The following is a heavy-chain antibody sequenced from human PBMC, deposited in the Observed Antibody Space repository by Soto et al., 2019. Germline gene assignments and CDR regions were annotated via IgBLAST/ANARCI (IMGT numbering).Heavy chain of an antibody. Sequence: GPTLVNPTQTLTLTCTFSGFSFTTDGMGVGWIRQPPGKALEWLALIYWDDDKRYSPFLKSRLTITKDTSKNQVVLTMTNMDPVDTATYYCAHSVVAGLGYYFDYWGQGTLVTVSS. CDR2: IYWDDDK. V-gene: IGHV2-5*02. CDR1: GFSFTTDGMG. D-gene: IGHD6-19*01. CDR3: AHSVVAGLGYYFDY. J-gene: IGHJ4*02.